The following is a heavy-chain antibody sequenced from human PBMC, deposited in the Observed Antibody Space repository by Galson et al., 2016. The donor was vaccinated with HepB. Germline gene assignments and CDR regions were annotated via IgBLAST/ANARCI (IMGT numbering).Heavy chain of an antibody. V-gene: IGHV1-3*01. CDR3: ARGWYPFVTIAVAGTLGY. J-gene: IGHJ4*02. D-gene: IGHD6-19*01. CDR1: GYTFTTYP. Sequence: SVKVSCKAYGYTFTTYPMHWVRQAPGQRLEWMGWINVGNGNTKYSQNFQGRVTITRDTSASTVYMELSSLRSEDTAVYYCARGWYPFVTIAVAGTLGYWGQGTLVTVSS. CDR2: INVGNGNT.